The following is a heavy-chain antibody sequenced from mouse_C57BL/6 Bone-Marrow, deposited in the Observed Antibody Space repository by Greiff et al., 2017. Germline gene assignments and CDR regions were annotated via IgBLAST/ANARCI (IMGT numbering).Heavy chain of an antibody. V-gene: IGHV3-3*01. CDR3: ARVTAYYSNYDYYFDY. CDR2: TFYSGIT. CDR1: GFSINSDCY. J-gene: IGHJ2*01. D-gene: IGHD2-5*01. Sequence: EVKLVESGPSLVRPSQTLSLTCTVTGFSINSDCYWIWIRQFPGNKLEYIGYTFYSGITYYNPSLESRTYITRDTSKNQFSLKLSSVTTEDTATYYCARVTAYYSNYDYYFDYWGQGTTLTVSS.